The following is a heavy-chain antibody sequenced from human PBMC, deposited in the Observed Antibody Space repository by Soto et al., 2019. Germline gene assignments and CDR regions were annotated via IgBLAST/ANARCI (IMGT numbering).Heavy chain of an antibody. J-gene: IGHJ6*03. D-gene: IGHD3-10*01. Sequence: SVKVSCKASGFTFTSSARHWVRQAREQRLEWIGWIVVGSGNTNYAQKFQERVTITRDMSTSTAYMELSSLGSEDTAVYYCAGNSGSYYKTGYYYMDVWGKGTTVTVSS. CDR1: GFTFTSSA. V-gene: IGHV1-58*02. CDR3: AGNSGSYYKTGYYYMDV. CDR2: IVVGSGNT.